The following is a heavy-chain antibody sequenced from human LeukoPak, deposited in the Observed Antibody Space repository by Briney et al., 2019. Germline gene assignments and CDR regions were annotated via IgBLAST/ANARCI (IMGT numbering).Heavy chain of an antibody. CDR2: ISYTGST. D-gene: IGHD3-10*01. J-gene: IGHJ5*02. Sequence: PSETLSLTCTVSGVSISPYFWSWIRHAPGKGREWIGYISYTGSTNYNPSLKSRVTISVDTSKNQFSLQLSYVTAADTAVYYCARDDYRGVTNFDPWGQGTLVTVSS. CDR3: ARDDYRGVTNFDP. CDR1: GVSISPYF. V-gene: IGHV4-59*01.